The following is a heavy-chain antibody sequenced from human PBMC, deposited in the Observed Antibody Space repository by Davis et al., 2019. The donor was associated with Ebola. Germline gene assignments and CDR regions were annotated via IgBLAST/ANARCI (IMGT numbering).Heavy chain of an antibody. CDR2: YYYTGST. CDR3: ARGDSYYDPSGYYAGPEAPDH. J-gene: IGHJ4*02. Sequence: TLSLTCAVSGAFVSSGGYSWSWIRQPPGKGLEWIGYYYYTGSTYYSPSLRSRVTISVDTSKNLFSLKLTSVTAADTAVYYCARGDSYYDPSGYYAGPEAPDHWGQGTLVSVSS. D-gene: IGHD3-22*01. CDR1: GAFVSSGGYS. V-gene: IGHV4-30-4*07.